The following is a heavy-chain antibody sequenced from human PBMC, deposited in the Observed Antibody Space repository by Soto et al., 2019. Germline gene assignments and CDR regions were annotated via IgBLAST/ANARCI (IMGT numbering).Heavy chain of an antibody. CDR3: ARDEYSYGLGYFYY. CDR2: ISTYNGNT. V-gene: IGHV1-18*01. D-gene: IGHD5-18*01. CDR1: GYTFTSYG. J-gene: IGHJ4*02. Sequence: QVQLVQSGSEVKKPWASVKVSCKASGYTFTSYGISWVRQAPGQGLEWMGWISTYNGNTNYAQKLQGRVTMTTDTSTTTAYMELRSLRSDDTALYYCARDEYSYGLGYFYYLGQGNLVTVSS.